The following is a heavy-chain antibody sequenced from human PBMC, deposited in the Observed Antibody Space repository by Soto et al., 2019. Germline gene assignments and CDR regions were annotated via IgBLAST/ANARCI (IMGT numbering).Heavy chain of an antibody. CDR1: GGSLSGHY. J-gene: IGHJ4*02. Sequence: QVQLQQWGAGLLKPSETLSLTCAVYGGSLSGHYWNWIRQPPGKGLVWIGEINNSGVTKYNPSLKSRVTISVDTSKNQFSLNLRSVTVADTAVYYCARGQYRRDYWGQGTLVTVSS. CDR2: INNSGVT. V-gene: IGHV4-34*01. D-gene: IGHD3-16*02. CDR3: ARGQYRRDY.